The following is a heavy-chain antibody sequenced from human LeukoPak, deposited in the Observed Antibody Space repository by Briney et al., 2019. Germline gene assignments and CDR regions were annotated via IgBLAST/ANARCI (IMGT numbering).Heavy chain of an antibody. V-gene: IGHV3-21*01. CDR3: AREMATGRDY. CDR2: ISSSSSYI. J-gene: IGHJ4*02. Sequence: GGSLRLSCAASGFTFSSYSMNWVRQAPGKGLEWVSSISSSSSYIYYADSVKGRFTISRDNAKNSLYLQMNSLRAEDAAVYYCAREMATGRDYWGQGTLVTVSS. D-gene: IGHD5-12*01. CDR1: GFTFSSYS.